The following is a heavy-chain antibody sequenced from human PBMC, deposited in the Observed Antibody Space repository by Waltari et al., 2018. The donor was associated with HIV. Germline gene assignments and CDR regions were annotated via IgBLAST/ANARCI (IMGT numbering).Heavy chain of an antibody. D-gene: IGHD3-16*01. J-gene: IGHJ4*02. CDR1: GFSFSDYG. V-gene: IGHV3-30*06. Sequence: QGQLVESGGGLVQPGKSLILSCVGYGFSFSDYGMDWVRQAPGKGRELVAVISHDGSTKYEADSVHGRFTVSRDDSKNTFYVQMDSLRPEDTAVYFCARGRGGPTCEYWGRGTLVTVSS. CDR2: ISHDGSTK. CDR3: ARGRGGPTCEY.